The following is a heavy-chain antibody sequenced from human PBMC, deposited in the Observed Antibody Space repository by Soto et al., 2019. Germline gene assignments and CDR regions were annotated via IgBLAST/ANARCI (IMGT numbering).Heavy chain of an antibody. CDR1: GYTFTSYA. CDR2: ISAYNGNT. Sequence: GASVKVSCKASGYTFTSYAMHWVRQAPGQRLEWMGWISAYNGNTNYAQKLQGRVTMTTDTSTSTAYMELRSLRAEDTAVYYCARDHYDIAAATNWFDPWGQGTLVTVSS. CDR3: ARDHYDIAAATNWFDP. V-gene: IGHV1-18*01. J-gene: IGHJ5*02. D-gene: IGHD3-9*01.